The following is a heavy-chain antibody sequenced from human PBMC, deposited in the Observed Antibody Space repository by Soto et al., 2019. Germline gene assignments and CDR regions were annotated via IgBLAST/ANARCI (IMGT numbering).Heavy chain of an antibody. CDR1: GFTFSSYG. CDR3: AKTSGSYGGYYFDY. CDR2: IWYDGSNK. J-gene: IGHJ4*02. D-gene: IGHD1-26*01. Sequence: PGGTMRLSCAASGFTFSSYGMHWVRQAPGKGLERVAVIWYDGSNKYYADSVKGRFTISRDNSKNTLYLQMNSLRAEDTAVYYCAKTSGSYGGYYFDYWGQGTLVTVS. V-gene: IGHV3-33*06.